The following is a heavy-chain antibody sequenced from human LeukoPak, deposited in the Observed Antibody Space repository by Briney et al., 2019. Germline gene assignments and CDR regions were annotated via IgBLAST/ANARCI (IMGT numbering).Heavy chain of an antibody. J-gene: IGHJ4*02. Sequence: SETLSLTCTVSGYSISSGYYWGWIRQPPGKGLEWIGSIYHSGSTYYNPSLKSRVTISVDASKNQFSLKLSSVTAADTAVYYCAKDQVPSYYDSSGYYYWGQGTLVTVSS. CDR2: IYHSGST. V-gene: IGHV4-38-2*02. CDR1: GYSISSGYY. D-gene: IGHD3-22*01. CDR3: AKDQVPSYYDSSGYYY.